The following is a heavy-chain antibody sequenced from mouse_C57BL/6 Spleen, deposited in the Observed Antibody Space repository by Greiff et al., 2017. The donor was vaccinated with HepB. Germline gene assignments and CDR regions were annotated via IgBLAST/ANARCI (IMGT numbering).Heavy chain of an antibody. D-gene: IGHD1-1*01. CDR3: ARRVQGSSYWYFDV. CDR2: IRNKANGYTT. Sequence: DVMLVESGGGLVQPGGSLSLSCAASGFTFTDYYMSWVRQPPGKALEWLGFIRNKANGYTTEYSASVKGRFTISRDNSQSILYLQMNALRAEDSATYYCARRVQGSSYWYFDVWGTGTTVTVSS. J-gene: IGHJ1*03. CDR1: GFTFTDYY. V-gene: IGHV7-3*01.